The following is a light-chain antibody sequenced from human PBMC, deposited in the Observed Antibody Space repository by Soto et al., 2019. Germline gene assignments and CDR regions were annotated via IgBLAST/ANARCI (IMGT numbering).Light chain of an antibody. V-gene: IGKV1-9*01. J-gene: IGKJ2*01. CDR3: QQVKSYPRT. CDR1: QAIGTS. Sequence: DIQLTQSPSFLSASVGDRVTITCRASQAIGTSLAWYQQKPGKAPKLLILAASTFESGVPSRFRGSGFETEFTLTISGLQPEDFATYYCQQVKSYPRTFGQGTKVDIK. CDR2: AAS.